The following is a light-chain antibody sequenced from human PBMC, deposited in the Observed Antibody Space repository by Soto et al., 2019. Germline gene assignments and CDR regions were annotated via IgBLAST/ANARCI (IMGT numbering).Light chain of an antibody. CDR2: DVS. J-gene: IGLJ3*02. Sequence: QSALTQPASVSGSPGQSITISCTGTSSDVGGYNYVSWYQHHPGKAPKLITYDVSNRPSGVSNRFSGSKSGNTASLTISGLQAEDEADYYCSSYTTSSTLVVFGGGTKLTVL. CDR1: SSDVGGYNY. CDR3: SSYTTSSTLVV. V-gene: IGLV2-14*03.